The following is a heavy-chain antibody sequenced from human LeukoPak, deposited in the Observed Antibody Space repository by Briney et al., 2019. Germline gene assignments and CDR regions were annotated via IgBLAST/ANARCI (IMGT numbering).Heavy chain of an antibody. Sequence: GGSLRLSCAASGFIFSNYGFHWVRQAPGKGLEWVAVISYNAGYRHYTDSVKDRFTIPRDDSKSTVFLQMNSLRAEDTALYYCAREPIDGDCQFDYWGQGTLVTVSS. V-gene: IGHV3-30*12. J-gene: IGHJ4*02. CDR1: GFIFSNYG. CDR2: ISYNAGYR. CDR3: AREPIDGDCQFDY. D-gene: IGHD2-21*02.